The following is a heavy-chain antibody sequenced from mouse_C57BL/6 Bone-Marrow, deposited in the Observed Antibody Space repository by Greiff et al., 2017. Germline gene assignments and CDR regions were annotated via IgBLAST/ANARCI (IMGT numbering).Heavy chain of an antibody. D-gene: IGHD4-1*01. Sequence: VQLQQPGAELVKPGASVKLSCKASGYTFTSYWITWVNQRPGQGLEWIGDIYPTGGRTNYNENVKSKAILTVDTSSNTAYMQISSLTSEDSAVFYCARSGPLGRSFDYWGQGTTLTVSS. V-gene: IGHV1-55*01. CDR3: ARSGPLGRSFDY. CDR2: IYPTGGRT. CDR1: GYTFTSYW. J-gene: IGHJ2*01.